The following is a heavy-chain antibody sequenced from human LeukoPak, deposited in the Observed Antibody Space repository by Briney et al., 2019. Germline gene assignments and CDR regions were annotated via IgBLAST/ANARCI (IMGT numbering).Heavy chain of an antibody. CDR1: GGSISSSS. CDR2: ISSSSSYI. J-gene: IGHJ4*02. Sequence: ETLSLTCTVPGGSISSSSYYWGWIRQAPGKGLEWVSSISSSSSYIYYADSVKGRFTISRDNAKNSLYLQMNSLRAEDTAVYYCARGPYGSGSYHDYWGQGTLVTVSS. D-gene: IGHD3-10*01. V-gene: IGHV3-21*01. CDR3: ARGPYGSGSYHDY.